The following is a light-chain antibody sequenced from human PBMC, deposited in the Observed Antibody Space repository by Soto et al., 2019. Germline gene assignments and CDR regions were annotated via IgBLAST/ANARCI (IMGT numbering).Light chain of an antibody. CDR2: GAS. V-gene: IGKV3-20*01. CDR3: QQYATSPLT. Sequence: EIVLTQSPGTLSLSPGERATLSCRASQTVARNFVAWYQQKPGQTPRLLIHGASNRDTGSPERISGSGSGTDFTLIISRLEPADFAVDYCQQYATSPLTFGGGTKVEIK. J-gene: IGKJ4*01. CDR1: QTVARNF.